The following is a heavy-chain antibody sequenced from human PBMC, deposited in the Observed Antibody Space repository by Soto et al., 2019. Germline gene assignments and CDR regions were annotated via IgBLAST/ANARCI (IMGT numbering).Heavy chain of an antibody. J-gene: IGHJ4*02. V-gene: IGHV3-30-3*01. CDR1: GFTFSSYA. CDR2: ISYEGSNK. CDR3: ARDIGYYGSLDY. Sequence: QVQLVESGGGVVQPGRSLRLSCAASGFTFSSYAMHWVRLAPGKGLEWVAGISYEGSNKYYADSVKSRFTISRDNSKNTLYLQMNSLRAEDTAVYYCARDIGYYGSLDYWGQGTLVTVSS. D-gene: IGHD3-10*01.